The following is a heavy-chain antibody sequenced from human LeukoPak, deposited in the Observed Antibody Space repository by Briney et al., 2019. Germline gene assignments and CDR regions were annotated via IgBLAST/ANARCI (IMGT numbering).Heavy chain of an antibody. Sequence: GGSLRLSCVASGFTFSDYWMSWVRQAPGKGLEWVANIKSDESERFFLDSVKGRFTISRDNAKNSVYLQMSSLRAEDTAVYYCASRIAAAGIDYWGQGTLVTVSS. D-gene: IGHD6-13*01. V-gene: IGHV3-7*01. CDR2: IKSDESER. CDR3: ASRIAAAGIDY. J-gene: IGHJ4*02. CDR1: GFTFSDYW.